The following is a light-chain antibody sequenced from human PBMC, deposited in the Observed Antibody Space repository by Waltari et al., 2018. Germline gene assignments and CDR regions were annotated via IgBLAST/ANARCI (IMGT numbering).Light chain of an antibody. CDR2: AAS. J-gene: IGKJ1*01. CDR1: KGISNY. Sequence: IQLIQSPSSLSASVGDRVTIPCRASKGISNYLAWYQQKPRKAPKLLIYAASTLQSWVPDRCSGSASGADFTLTISILHPEDFATYYWQHLNSYQWTFGQGTKVEIK. CDR3: QHLNSYQWT. V-gene: IGKV1-9*01.